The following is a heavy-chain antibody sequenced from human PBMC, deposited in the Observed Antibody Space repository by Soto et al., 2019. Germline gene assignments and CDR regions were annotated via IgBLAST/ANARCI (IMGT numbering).Heavy chain of an antibody. D-gene: IGHD2-2*01. CDR1: GFTFSSYW. CDR2: ITSDGSST. Sequence: EVQLVESGGGLVQPGGSLRLSCAASGFTFSSYWMHWVRQAPGKGLVWVSRITSDGSSTTYADSAKGRFTIFRDNAKSTLYLQMNSLRAEDTAVYYCARGGCSSTSCLDYWGQGTLVTVSS. J-gene: IGHJ4*02. CDR3: ARGGCSSTSCLDY. V-gene: IGHV3-74*01.